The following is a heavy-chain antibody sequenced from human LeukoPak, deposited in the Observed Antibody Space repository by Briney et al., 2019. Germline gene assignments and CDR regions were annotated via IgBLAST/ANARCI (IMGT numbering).Heavy chain of an antibody. J-gene: IGHJ4*02. CDR3: ARGRRFLDWLLSIEY. Sequence: PGGSLRLSCTDSGFTFSTYNMNWVRQAPGKGLEWVSSISSSAGNIYYADSVKGRFAISRDNAKNSLYLQMNSLTAEDTAVYYCARGRRFLDWLLSIEYCGQGTLVTVSS. V-gene: IGHV3-21*01. CDR1: GFTFSTYN. CDR2: ISSSAGNI. D-gene: IGHD3-3*01.